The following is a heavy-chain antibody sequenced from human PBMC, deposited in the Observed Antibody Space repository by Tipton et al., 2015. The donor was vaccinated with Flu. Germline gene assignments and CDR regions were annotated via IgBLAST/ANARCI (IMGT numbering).Heavy chain of an antibody. D-gene: IGHD1-1*01. V-gene: IGHV4-4*07. J-gene: IGHJ5*02. CDR1: GGSISSYY. CDR2: IYTSGSP. Sequence: TLSLTCTVSGGSISSYYWSWIRQPAGKGLEWIGRIYTSGSPNYNPSLKSRVTISVDTSKKQFSLKLSSVTAADTAVYYCATKDWNRSDWRHHWGQGTLATVSS. CDR3: ATKDWNRSDWRHH.